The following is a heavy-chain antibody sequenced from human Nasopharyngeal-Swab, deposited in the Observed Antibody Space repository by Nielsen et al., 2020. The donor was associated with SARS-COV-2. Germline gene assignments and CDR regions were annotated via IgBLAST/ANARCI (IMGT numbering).Heavy chain of an antibody. D-gene: IGHD3-10*01. CDR2: IYPGDSDT. Sequence: GESLKISCKGSGYSFTSYWIGWVRQMPGKGLEWMGIIYPGDSDTRYSPSFQAQVTISADKSISTAYLQWSSLKASDTAMYYCARLGLRGSGSYYDAFDIWGQGTMVTVSS. CDR1: GYSFTSYW. J-gene: IGHJ3*02. V-gene: IGHV5-51*01. CDR3: ARLGLRGSGSYYDAFDI.